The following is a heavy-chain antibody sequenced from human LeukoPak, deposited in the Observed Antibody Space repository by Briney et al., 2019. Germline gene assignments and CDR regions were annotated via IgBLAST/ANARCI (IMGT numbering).Heavy chain of an antibody. Sequence: SGGSLRLSSAASGFTFSNAWMSWVRQAPGKGLEWVGRIKSKTDGGTTDYAAPVKGRFTISRDDSKNTLYLQMNSLKTEDTAVYYCTTELGPYYYYGMDVWGQGTTVTVSS. V-gene: IGHV3-15*01. D-gene: IGHD6-13*01. CDR1: GFTFSNAW. CDR2: IKSKTDGGTT. J-gene: IGHJ6*02. CDR3: TTELGPYYYYGMDV.